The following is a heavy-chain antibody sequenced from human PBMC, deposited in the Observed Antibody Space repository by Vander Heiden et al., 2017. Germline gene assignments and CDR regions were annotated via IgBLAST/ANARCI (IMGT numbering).Heavy chain of an antibody. V-gene: IGHV3-30*04. CDR1: GFTFSSYA. Sequence: QVQLVESGGGVVQPGRSLRLSCAASGFTFSSYAMHWVRQAPGKGLEWVAVISYDGSNKYYADSVKGRFTISRDNSKNTLYLQMNSLRAEDTAVYYCARDRPLSQYYDDSSGYSGYFDYWGQGTLVTVSS. J-gene: IGHJ4*02. D-gene: IGHD3-22*01. CDR2: ISYDGSNK. CDR3: ARDRPLSQYYDDSSGYSGYFDY.